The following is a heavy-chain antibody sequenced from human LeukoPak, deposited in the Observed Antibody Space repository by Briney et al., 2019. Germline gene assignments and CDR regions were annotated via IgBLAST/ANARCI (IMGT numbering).Heavy chain of an antibody. D-gene: IGHD3-3*01. CDR1: GYSVTGYH. J-gene: IGHJ3*01. CDR2: VNPKTGGT. V-gene: IGHV1-2*02. CDR3: AREFSSKLEWLAYVTGDDAFDV. Sequence: GASVKVSCKAFGYSVTGYHLHWVRQAPRQGLEWMGWVNPKTGGTNYARNFQGRVTMTRDTSINTVNMELSRLTSDDTAVYYCAREFSSKLEWLAYVTGDDAFDVWGQGTMITVS.